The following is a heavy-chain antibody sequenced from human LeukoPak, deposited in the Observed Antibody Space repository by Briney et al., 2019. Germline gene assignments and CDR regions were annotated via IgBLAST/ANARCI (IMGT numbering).Heavy chain of an antibody. CDR1: GFTLGSYW. CDR2: TKDDGSQK. D-gene: IGHD2-15*01. J-gene: IGHJ3*02. V-gene: IGHV3-7*01. Sequence: GGSLRLSCAASGFTLGSYWMAWVRQAPGKELEWVATTKDDGSQKYYVDSVKGRFTISRDNAKDSLYLQMNSLEAEDTAIYYCAKYILYHGAFDIWGQGTMVTVSS. CDR3: AKYILYHGAFDI.